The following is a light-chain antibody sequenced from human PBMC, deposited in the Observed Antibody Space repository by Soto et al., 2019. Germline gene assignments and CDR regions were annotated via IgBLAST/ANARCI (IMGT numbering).Light chain of an antibody. Sequence: HSALTQPRSVSGSPGQSVTISCTGTSSDVGGYDYVSWYQQHPGKAPKLMIYDVNKRPSGVPDRFSGSKSGNTASLTISGLQDEDEADYYCCSYAGTYTFVVFGGGTKLTVL. J-gene: IGLJ2*01. V-gene: IGLV2-11*01. CDR1: SSDVGGYDY. CDR2: DVN. CDR3: CSYAGTYTFVV.